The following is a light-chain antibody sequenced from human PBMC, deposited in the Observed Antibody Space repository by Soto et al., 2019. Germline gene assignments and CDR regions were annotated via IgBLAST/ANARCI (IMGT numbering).Light chain of an antibody. CDR2: GNS. V-gene: IGLV1-40*01. CDR1: SSNIGAGYD. Sequence: VLTQPPSVSGAPGQRVTISCTGSSSNIGAGYDVHWYQQLPGTAPKLLIYGNSNRPSGVPDRFSGSKSGTSASLAITGLQAEDEADYYCQSYDSSLSGFDVVFGGGTKLTVL. CDR3: QSYDSSLSGFDVV. J-gene: IGLJ2*01.